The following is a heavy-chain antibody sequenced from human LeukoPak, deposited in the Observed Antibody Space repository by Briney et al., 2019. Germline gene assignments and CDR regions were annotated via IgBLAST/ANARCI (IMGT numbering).Heavy chain of an antibody. J-gene: IGHJ4*02. CDR3: ARDWFVDSGDDPFPFDY. Sequence: ASVKVSCKASGYTFTGFYIHWVRQAPGQGLEWMGWITPNSVGTDYAQTSQGRATMTRDTSISTAYMELTRLTSDYKPIYCCARDWFVDSGDDPFPFDYWGQGTLVSVSS. CDR1: GYTFTGFY. V-gene: IGHV1-2*02. D-gene: IGHD5-12*01. CDR2: ITPNSVGT.